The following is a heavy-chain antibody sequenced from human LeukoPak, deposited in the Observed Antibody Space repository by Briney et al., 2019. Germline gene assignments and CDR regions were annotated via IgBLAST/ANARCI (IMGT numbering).Heavy chain of an antibody. CDR2: IRGDGVTT. D-gene: IGHD6-19*01. V-gene: IGHV3-23*01. CDR1: GFTFSSHG. Sequence: GGSLRLSCAASGFTFSSHGMNWVRQAPGKGLEWVSGIRGDGVTTYYADSVKGRFTISRDNSKNTLYLQMNSLRAEDTAVHYCAKDQRSIAVAGYFDYWGQGTLVTVSS. J-gene: IGHJ4*02. CDR3: AKDQRSIAVAGYFDY.